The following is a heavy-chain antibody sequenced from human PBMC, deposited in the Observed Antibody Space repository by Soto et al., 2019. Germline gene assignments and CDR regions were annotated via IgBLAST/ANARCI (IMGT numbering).Heavy chain of an antibody. V-gene: IGHV3-48*02. CDR2: ITSSSDTI. D-gene: IGHD3-22*01. CDR1: GFTFSSFH. Sequence: HPGGSLRLSCAASGFTFSSFHMNWVRQAPGRGLEWVAYITSSSDTIYYSDSVKGRFTISRDNGKNSLFLQMNSLRDEDTAVYYSARVVVVIPPGYYYAMDVWGQGTTVTVSS. J-gene: IGHJ6*02. CDR3: ARVVVVIPPGYYYAMDV.